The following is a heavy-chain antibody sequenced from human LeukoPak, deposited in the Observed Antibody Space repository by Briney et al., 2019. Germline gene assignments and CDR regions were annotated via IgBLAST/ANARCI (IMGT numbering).Heavy chain of an antibody. D-gene: IGHD4-17*01. Sequence: PSETLSLTCAVYGGSFSIDYWSWIRQPPGKGLEWIGYIYYSGSANYNPSLKSRVTISVDTSKNQFSLKLSSVTAADTAVYYCARLARSTRDYSWHFDLWGRGTLVTVSS. V-gene: IGHV4-59*01. CDR2: IYYSGSA. CDR3: ARLARSTRDYSWHFDL. J-gene: IGHJ2*01. CDR1: GGSFSIDY.